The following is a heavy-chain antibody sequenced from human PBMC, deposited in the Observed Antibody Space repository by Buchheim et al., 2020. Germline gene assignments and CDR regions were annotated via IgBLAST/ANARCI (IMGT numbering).Heavy chain of an antibody. D-gene: IGHD6-19*01. V-gene: IGHV4-39*01. J-gene: IGHJ4*02. CDR1: GGSISSSTYY. Sequence: QLQLQESGPGLVKPSEPLSLTCTVSGGSISSSTYYWGWIRQPPGKGLEWIGSVYYSGSTYYNPSLKSRVTISIDTSKNQFSLKLTSLTAADTAIFYCASQATAGTYFDYWGQGAL. CDR2: VYYSGST. CDR3: ASQATAGTYFDY.